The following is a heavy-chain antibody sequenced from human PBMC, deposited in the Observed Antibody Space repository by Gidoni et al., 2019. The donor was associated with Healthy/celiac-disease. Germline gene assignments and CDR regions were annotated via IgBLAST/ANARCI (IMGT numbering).Heavy chain of an antibody. Sequence: LGRTYYRSKWYNDYAVSVKSRITINPDTSKNQFSLQLNSVTPEDTAVYYCARDLKGSVGIREDWFDPWGQGTLVTVSS. CDR3: ARDLKGSVGIREDWFDP. D-gene: IGHD3-10*01. J-gene: IGHJ5*02. V-gene: IGHV6-1*01. CDR2: TYYRSKWYN.